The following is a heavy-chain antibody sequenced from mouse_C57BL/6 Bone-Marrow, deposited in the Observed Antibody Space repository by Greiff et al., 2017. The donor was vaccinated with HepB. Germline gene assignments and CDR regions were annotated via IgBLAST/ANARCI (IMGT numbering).Heavy chain of an antibody. Sequence: VKLQESGPGLVKPSQSLFLTCSITGFPITSGYYWIWIRQSPGKPLEWMGYITHSGETFYNPSLQSPISITRETSKNQFFLQLNSVTTEDTAMYYCAGGIYYWPFDYWGQGTTLTVSS. CDR1: GFPITSGYY. D-gene: IGHD1-1*01. CDR2: ITHSGET. V-gene: IGHV12-3*01. CDR3: AGGIYYWPFDY. J-gene: IGHJ2*01.